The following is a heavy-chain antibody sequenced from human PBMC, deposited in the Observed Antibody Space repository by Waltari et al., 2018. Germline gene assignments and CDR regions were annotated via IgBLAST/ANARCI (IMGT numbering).Heavy chain of an antibody. Sequence: QVQLQESGPGLVKPSQTLSLTCTVSGGSISSGSYYWGWIRQPAGKGLEWIGRIYTSGSTNYNPSLKSRVTISVDTSKNQFSLKLSSVTAADTAVYYCAREIAVAGTSWFDPWGQGTLVTVSS. D-gene: IGHD6-19*01. J-gene: IGHJ5*02. CDR1: GGSISSGSYY. CDR2: IYTSGST. V-gene: IGHV4-61*02. CDR3: AREIAVAGTSWFDP.